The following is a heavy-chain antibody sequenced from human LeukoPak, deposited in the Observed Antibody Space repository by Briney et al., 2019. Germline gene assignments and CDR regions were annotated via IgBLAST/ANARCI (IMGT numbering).Heavy chain of an antibody. CDR3: ATILGVTMVRGVTTVGDY. Sequence: SETLSLTCTVSGGSISSSSYYWGWIRQPPGKGLEWIGSIYYSGSTYYNPSLKSRVTISVDTSKNQFSLKLSSVTAADTAVYYCATILGVTMVRGVTTVGDYWGQGTLVTVSS. CDR1: GGSISSSSYY. V-gene: IGHV4-39*01. CDR2: IYYSGST. J-gene: IGHJ4*02. D-gene: IGHD3-10*01.